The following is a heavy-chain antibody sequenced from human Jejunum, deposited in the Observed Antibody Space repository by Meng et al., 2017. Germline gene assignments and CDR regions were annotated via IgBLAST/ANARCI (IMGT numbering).Heavy chain of an antibody. J-gene: IGHJ5*02. CDR1: GDSVSSNSAA. Sequence: SETLSLTCVISGDSVSSNSAAWNWFRQSPSRGLEWLGRTYYRSKWYNDYAVSVKSRITVNPDTSKNHFSLQLNSVTPEDTAVYYCARGGYDSSGYYRWFDPWGQGTLVTVSS. D-gene: IGHD3-22*01. V-gene: IGHV6-1*01. CDR3: ARGGYDSSGYYRWFDP. CDR2: TYYRSKWYN.